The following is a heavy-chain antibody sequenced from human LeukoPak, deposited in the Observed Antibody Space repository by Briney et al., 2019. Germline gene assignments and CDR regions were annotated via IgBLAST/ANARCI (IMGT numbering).Heavy chain of an antibody. Sequence: SETLSLTCTVSGGSISSRAYYWGWIRQPPGKGLEWIGSIYYTGATYSSPSLKSRLTISPDTSENHFSLKLSSVTAADTAVYYCARQGDGGYSYGNFDSWGQGTLVAVSS. V-gene: IGHV4-39*01. CDR2: IYYTGAT. CDR3: ARQGDGGYSYGNFDS. J-gene: IGHJ4*02. D-gene: IGHD5-18*01. CDR1: GGSISSRAYY.